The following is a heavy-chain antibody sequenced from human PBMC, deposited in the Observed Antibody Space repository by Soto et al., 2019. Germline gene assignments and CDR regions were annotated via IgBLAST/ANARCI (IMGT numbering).Heavy chain of an antibody. Sequence: EVQLVESGGGLVQPGGSLRLSCAGSGATLQDYAMHWVRQAPGKGLGWVSGIYYNSNRIDYADSVKGRFTISRDNHRNPLYLQMNSLTTEDTAFYYWGKDLSPSGMDVWGRGIMVTVSS. V-gene: IGHV3-9*01. CDR2: IYYNSNRI. J-gene: IGHJ6*04. CDR1: GATLQDYA. CDR3: GKDLSPSGMDV.